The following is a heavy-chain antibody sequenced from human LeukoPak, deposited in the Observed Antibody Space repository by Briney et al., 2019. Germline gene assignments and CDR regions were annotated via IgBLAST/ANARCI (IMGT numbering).Heavy chain of an antibody. D-gene: IGHD3-22*01. V-gene: IGHV4-39*01. CDR3: ASGEFDSSGYYGY. J-gene: IGHJ4*02. CDR2: IYYSGST. Sequence: SETLSLTCTVSGGSISSSSYYWGWIRQPPGKGLEWIGSIYYSGSTYYNPSLKSRVTISVDTSKNQFSLKLSSVTAADTAVYYCASGEFDSSGYYGYWGQGTRVTVSS. CDR1: GGSISSSSYY.